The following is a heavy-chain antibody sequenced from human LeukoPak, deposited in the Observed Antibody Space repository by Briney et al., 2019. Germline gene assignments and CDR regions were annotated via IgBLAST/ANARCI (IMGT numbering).Heavy chain of an antibody. CDR3: ARHSAHSSSNDDFDI. V-gene: IGHV4-59*01. CDR2: IYDSEST. D-gene: IGHD6-13*01. CDR1: GGSISSYY. J-gene: IGHJ3*02. Sequence: SETLFLTCTVSGGSISSYYWSWIRQPPGKGLEWIGYIYDSESTNYNPSLKSRVTILIDTSKDQFSLKLSSVTAADTAVYYCARHSAHSSSNDDFDIWGQGTMVTVSS.